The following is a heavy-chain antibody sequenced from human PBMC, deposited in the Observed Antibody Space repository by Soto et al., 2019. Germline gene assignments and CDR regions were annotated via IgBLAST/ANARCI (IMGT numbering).Heavy chain of an antibody. D-gene: IGHD2-2*01. Sequence: ASVKVSCKASGYTFTSYAMHWVRQAPGQRLEWMGWINADNGNTNYAQKLQGRVTMTTDTSTSTAYMELRSLRSDDTAVYYCARDRSCSSTSCYQAAYYYYYGMDVWGQGTTVTVSS. CDR2: INADNGNT. CDR3: ARDRSCSSTSCYQAAYYYYYGMDV. V-gene: IGHV1-3*01. J-gene: IGHJ6*02. CDR1: GYTFTSYA.